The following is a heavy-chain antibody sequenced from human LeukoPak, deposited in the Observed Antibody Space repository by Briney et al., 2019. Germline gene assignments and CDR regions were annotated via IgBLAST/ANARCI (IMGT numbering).Heavy chain of an antibody. J-gene: IGHJ4*02. V-gene: IGHV1-2*02. CDR2: INPNSGGT. Sequence: GASVKLSCKASGYSFNGYYMHWVRQAPGQGLEWMGWINPNSGGTNYAQKFQGRVTMTEGTSTDTVYMELSSLRSEDTAVYYCATIITVADGFDYWGQGTLITVSS. CDR1: GYSFNGYY. CDR3: ATIITVADGFDY. D-gene: IGHD6-19*01.